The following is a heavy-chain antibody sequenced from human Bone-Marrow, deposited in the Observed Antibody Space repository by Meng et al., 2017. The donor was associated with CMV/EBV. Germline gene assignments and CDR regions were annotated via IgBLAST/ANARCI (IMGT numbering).Heavy chain of an antibody. CDR3: ARDLLGGSYDPFDY. V-gene: IGHV3-21*01. Sequence: GGSLRLSCAASGFTFSSYSMNWVRQAPGKGLEWVSSISSSSSYIYYADSVKGRFTISRDNAKNSLYLQRNSLRAEDTAGYYCARDLLGGSYDPFDYGGQGTLVTVSS. J-gene: IGHJ4*02. CDR2: ISSSSSYI. D-gene: IGHD1-26*01. CDR1: GFTFSSYS.